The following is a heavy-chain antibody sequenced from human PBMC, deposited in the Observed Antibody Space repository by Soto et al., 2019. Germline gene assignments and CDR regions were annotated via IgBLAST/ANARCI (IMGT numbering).Heavy chain of an antibody. D-gene: IGHD6-13*01. CDR3: VRDVGSWSTRWDYYYGMDV. CDR2: IYYSGSI. J-gene: IGHJ6*02. V-gene: IGHV4-31*03. CDR1: GGSISNGGYY. Sequence: QVQLQESGPGLVKPSQTLSLTCTVSGGSISNGGYYWTWIRQHPGKGLEWIGWIYYSGSIAYNPSLQSRVTMAVDTSKTQFSLRLSSVTAADTAAYYCVRDVGSWSTRWDYYYGMDVWGQGSTVTVSS.